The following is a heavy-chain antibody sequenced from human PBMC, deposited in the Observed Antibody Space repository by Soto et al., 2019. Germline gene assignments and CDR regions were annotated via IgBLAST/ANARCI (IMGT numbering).Heavy chain of an antibody. D-gene: IGHD3-3*01. CDR3: ARDYVYYDFWSGYYTGNWFDP. V-gene: IGHV1-3*01. CDR2: INAGNGNT. Sequence: QVQLVQSGAEVKKPGASVKVSCKASGYTFTSYAMHWVRQAPGQRLEWMGWINAGNGNTKYSQKFQSRVTITRDTSASTAYMELSSLRSEDTAVYYCARDYVYYDFWSGYYTGNWFDPWGQGTLVTVSS. J-gene: IGHJ5*02. CDR1: GYTFTSYA.